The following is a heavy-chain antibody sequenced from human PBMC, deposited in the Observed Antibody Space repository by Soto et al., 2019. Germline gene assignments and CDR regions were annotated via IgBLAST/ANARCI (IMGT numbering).Heavy chain of an antibody. J-gene: IGHJ4*02. Sequence: SETLSLTCIVSGGAMNNYYWSWIRQPPGQGLEYIGYVYSSGSTSYNPSLRSRLTISQDTSKTQFSLTLTSVTAADTAVYYCARGYTSNWFRLDSWGQGILVTVSS. D-gene: IGHD6-13*01. CDR3: ARGYTSNWFRLDS. CDR1: GGAMNNYY. CDR2: VYSSGST. V-gene: IGHV4-59*01.